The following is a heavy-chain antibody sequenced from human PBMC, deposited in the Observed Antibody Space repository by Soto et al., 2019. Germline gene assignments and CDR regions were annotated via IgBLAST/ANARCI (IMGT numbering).Heavy chain of an antibody. CDR2: ISSDGSST. Sequence: GGSLRLSCAASGFTFSSYWMHWVRQAPGKGLVWVSGISSDGSSTDYADSVRGRFTTSRDNAKNTLYLQLNSLRAEDTAVYHCARGSGWPYWGRGTLVTV. J-gene: IGHJ4*02. CDR1: GFTFSSYW. D-gene: IGHD3-10*01. V-gene: IGHV3-74*01. CDR3: ARGSGWPY.